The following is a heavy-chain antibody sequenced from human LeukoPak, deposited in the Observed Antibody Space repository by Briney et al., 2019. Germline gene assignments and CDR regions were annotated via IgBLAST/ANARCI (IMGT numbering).Heavy chain of an antibody. CDR2: IIPIFGTA. Sequence: ASVTVSCKTSGGTFSSYAISWVRQAPGQGLEWVGAIIPIFGTANYAQKFQGRVTITADESTSTAYMELSSLRSEDTAVYYCARKAGSTGYYIFDYWGQGTLVTVSS. CDR1: GGTFSSYA. V-gene: IGHV1-69*13. CDR3: ARKAGSTGYYIFDY. J-gene: IGHJ4*02. D-gene: IGHD3-9*01.